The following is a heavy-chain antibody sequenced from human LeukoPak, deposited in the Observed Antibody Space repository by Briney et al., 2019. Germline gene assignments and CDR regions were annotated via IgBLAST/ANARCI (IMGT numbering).Heavy chain of an antibody. Sequence: PSETLSLTCTVSGGSISSYYWSWIRQPPGKGLEWIGYIYYSGSTNYNPSLKSRVTISVDTSKNQFSLKLSSVTAADTAVYYCAREVGIYCSSTSCYWPNYYYYMDVWGKGTTVTISS. D-gene: IGHD2-2*01. CDR2: IYYSGST. CDR3: AREVGIYCSSTSCYWPNYYYYMDV. J-gene: IGHJ6*03. CDR1: GGSISSYY. V-gene: IGHV4-59*12.